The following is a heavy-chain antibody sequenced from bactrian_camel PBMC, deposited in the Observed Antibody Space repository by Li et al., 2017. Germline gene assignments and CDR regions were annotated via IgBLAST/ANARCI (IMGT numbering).Heavy chain of an antibody. D-gene: IGHD7*01. CDR3: AASPKNCLIHPSGGWWGLKPY. J-gene: IGHJ4*01. Sequence: VQLVESGGGLVQPGGSLRLSCAASGFTFSSYAMSWVRQAPGKGLEWVSTISNDATRTVYTDSVKGRLTISQDNAKNTVYLQMNSLKPEDTAMYYCAASPKNCLIHPSGGWWGLKPYLGQGTQVTVS. V-gene: IGHV3S40*01. CDR1: GFTFSSYA. CDR2: ISNDATRT.